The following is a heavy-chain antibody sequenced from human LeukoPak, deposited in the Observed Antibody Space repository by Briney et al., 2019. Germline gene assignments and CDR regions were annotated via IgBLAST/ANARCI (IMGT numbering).Heavy chain of an antibody. CDR3: AKEGRSLQTY. Sequence: GGSLRLSCAASGFMFSSNWMSWVRLAPGKGLEWVANIKEDGTETYHVDSVKGRFTISRDNAKNSLYLQMNSLRVEDTAVYYCAKEGRSLQTYWGQGTLVTVSS. CDR2: IKEDGTET. V-gene: IGHV3-7*03. CDR1: GFMFSSNW. D-gene: IGHD5-24*01. J-gene: IGHJ4*02.